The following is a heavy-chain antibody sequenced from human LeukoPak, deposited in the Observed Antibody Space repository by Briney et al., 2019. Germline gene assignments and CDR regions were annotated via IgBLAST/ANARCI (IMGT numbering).Heavy chain of an antibody. Sequence: GASVKVSCKASGYTFTSFGISWVRQAPGQGLEWMGWISPYNGNTNYAQKLPGRVTMTIDTSTSTAYMELRSLRSDDTAVYYCARVAVAGPSPHDYWGQGTLVTVSS. V-gene: IGHV1-18*01. CDR2: ISPYNGNT. D-gene: IGHD6-19*01. J-gene: IGHJ4*02. CDR3: ARVAVAGPSPHDY. CDR1: GYTFTSFG.